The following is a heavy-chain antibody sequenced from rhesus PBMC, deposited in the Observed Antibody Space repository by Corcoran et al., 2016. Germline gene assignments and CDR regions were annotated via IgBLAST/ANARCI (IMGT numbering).Heavy chain of an antibody. CDR3: ARESDFWSGYQTYYGLDS. V-gene: IGHV3-201*01. CDR1: GFTFDDYA. D-gene: IGHD3-3*01. Sequence: EVQLVESGGGVVQPGGSLRLACAASGFTFDDYAMHWVRQAPGKGLEGVSGISWCGGRSYYADSVKGRFTISRDNAKNLLYLQMGSLRAEDTALYYCARESDFWSGYQTYYGLDSWGQGVVVTVSS. J-gene: IGHJ6*01. CDR2: ISWCGGRS.